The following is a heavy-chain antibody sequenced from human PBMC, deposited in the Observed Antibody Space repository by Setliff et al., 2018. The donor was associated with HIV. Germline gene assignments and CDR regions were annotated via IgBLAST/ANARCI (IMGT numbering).Heavy chain of an antibody. V-gene: IGHV3-11*04. CDR3: ARDGWGSYPYYYGMDV. CDR1: GFTFSDYY. CDR2: ISSSGSTI. J-gene: IGHJ6*02. D-gene: IGHD1-26*01. Sequence: PGESLKISCAASGFTFSDYYMSWIRQAPGKGLEWVSYISSSGSTIYYADSVKGRYTISRDNAKNSLYLQMNSLRAEDTAVYYCARDGWGSYPYYYGMDVWGQGTTVTVSS.